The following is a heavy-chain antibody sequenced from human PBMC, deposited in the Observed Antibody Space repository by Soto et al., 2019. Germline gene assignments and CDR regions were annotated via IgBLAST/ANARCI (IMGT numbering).Heavy chain of an antibody. V-gene: IGHV1-18*01. CDR1: GYSFTSYG. D-gene: IGHD5-12*01. CDR2: ISAYNGYT. Sequence: QVHLEQSGAEVKKPGASVKVSCKASGYSFTSYGFTWVRQAPGQGLEWVGCISAYNGYTNYAQKLQGRVTMTTDTSTTTAYMELRGLTSDDTDVYYCARDVARDRQYSASDRGLDYWGQGTLVTVSS. CDR3: ARDVARDRQYSASDRGLDY. J-gene: IGHJ4*02.